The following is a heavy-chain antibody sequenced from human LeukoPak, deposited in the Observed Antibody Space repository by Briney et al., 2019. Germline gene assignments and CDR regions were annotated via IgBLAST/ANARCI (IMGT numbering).Heavy chain of an antibody. CDR2: IIPILGIA. D-gene: IGHD3-10*01. CDR1: GGTFSSYA. Sequence: SVTVSCTASGGTFSSYAISWVRQAPGQGLEWMGRIIPILGIANYAQKFQGRVTITADKSTSTAYMELSSLRSEDTAVYYCARDGYYGSGSPDPSGMDVWGQGTTATVSS. CDR3: ARDGYYGSGSPDPSGMDV. J-gene: IGHJ6*02. V-gene: IGHV1-69*04.